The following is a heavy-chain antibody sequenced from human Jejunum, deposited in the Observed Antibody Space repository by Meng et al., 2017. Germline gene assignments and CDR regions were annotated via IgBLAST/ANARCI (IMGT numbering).Heavy chain of an antibody. J-gene: IGHJ4*02. Sequence: QGGWQEWGPGLGKPSGTLSLTCAVSGASSSRANWWSWVRQPPGKGLEWIGKIDPSESTHYNPSLKGRVTISADRSKNQFSLRLTSVTAADTAIYYCARAYCTDVSCHDFFDSWGQGTLVTVSS. V-gene: IGHV4-4*02. CDR1: GASSSRANW. CDR2: IDPSEST. D-gene: IGHD2-8*01. CDR3: ARAYCTDVSCHDFFDS.